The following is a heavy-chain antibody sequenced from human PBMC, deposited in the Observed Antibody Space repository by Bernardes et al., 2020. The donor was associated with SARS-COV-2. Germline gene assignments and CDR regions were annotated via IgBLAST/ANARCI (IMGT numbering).Heavy chain of an antibody. D-gene: IGHD3-9*01. CDR1: GFTFNIYA. CDR3: ARPSSYESLTGYYGSDWQFDL. J-gene: IGHJ2*01. V-gene: IGHV3-23*01. Sequence: GGSLRLSCVASGFTFNIYAMNWVRQAPGKGLEWVSGISGSDDTTHYADSVEGRFSLSRDNSKNTLYLQMTSLKVEDTAVYFCARPSSYESLTGYYGSDWQFDLWGRGTLVTVSS. CDR2: ISGSDDTT.